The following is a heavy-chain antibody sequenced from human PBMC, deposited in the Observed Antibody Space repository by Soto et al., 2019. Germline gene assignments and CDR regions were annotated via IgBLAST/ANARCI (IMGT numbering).Heavy chain of an antibody. V-gene: IGHV4-34*01. Sequence: SETLSLTCAVYGGSFSGYYWSWIRQPPGKGLEWIGEINHSGSTNYNPSLKSRVTISVDTSENQFSLKLSSVTAADTAVYYCARLYSSSWYRGYFQHWGQGXLVTVSS. D-gene: IGHD6-13*01. CDR2: INHSGST. CDR1: GGSFSGYY. CDR3: ARLYSSSWYRGYFQH. J-gene: IGHJ1*01.